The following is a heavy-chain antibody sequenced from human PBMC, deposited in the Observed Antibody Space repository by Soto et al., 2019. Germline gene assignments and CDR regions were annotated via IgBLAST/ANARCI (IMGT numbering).Heavy chain of an antibody. CDR2: IWYDGSNK. CDR3: ASLSSGWYSNYYYYGMDV. V-gene: IGHV3-33*01. CDR1: GFTFSSYG. Sequence: GGSLRLSCAASGFTFSSYGMHWVRQAPGKGLEWVAVIWYDGSNKYYADSVKGRFTISRDNSKNTLYLQMNSLRAEDTAVYYCASLSSGWYSNYYYYGMDVWGQGTTVTVSS. J-gene: IGHJ6*02. D-gene: IGHD6-19*01.